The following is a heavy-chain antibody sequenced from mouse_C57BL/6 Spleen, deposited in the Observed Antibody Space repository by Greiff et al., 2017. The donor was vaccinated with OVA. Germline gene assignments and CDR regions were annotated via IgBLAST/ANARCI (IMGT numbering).Heavy chain of an antibody. V-gene: IGHV5-4*01. CDR2: ISDGGSYT. J-gene: IGHJ4*01. CDR1: GFTFSSYA. CDR3: ARDPLYYDYDEDYAMDY. D-gene: IGHD2-4*01. Sequence: EVKVEESGGGLVKPGGSLKLSCAASGFTFSSYAMSWVRQTPEKRLEWVATISDGGSYTYYPDNVKGRFTISRDNAKNNLYLQMSHLKSEDTAMYYCARDPLYYDYDEDYAMDYWGQGTSVTVSS.